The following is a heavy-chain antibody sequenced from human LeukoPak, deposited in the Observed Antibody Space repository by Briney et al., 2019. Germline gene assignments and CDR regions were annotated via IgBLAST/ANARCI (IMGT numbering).Heavy chain of an antibody. Sequence: GSLRLSCAASGFTFSSYAMHWVRQAPGKGLEWVAVISYDGSNKYYADSVKGRFTISRDNSKNTLYLQMNSLRAEDTAVYYCAREGDYWGQGTLVTVSS. CDR3: AREGDY. CDR1: GFTFSSYA. J-gene: IGHJ4*02. V-gene: IGHV3-30-3*01. CDR2: ISYDGSNK.